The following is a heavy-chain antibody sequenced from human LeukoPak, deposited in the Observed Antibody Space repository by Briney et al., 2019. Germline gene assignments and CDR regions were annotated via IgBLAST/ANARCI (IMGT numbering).Heavy chain of an antibody. D-gene: IGHD2-15*01. CDR2: INTSGST. J-gene: IGHJ5*02. V-gene: IGHV4-4*07. Sequence: SETLSLTCGVSGGSISSFYWSWIRQPAGKGLEWIGRINTSGSTNYNPSLKSRVTISVDKSNNQFSLSLSSVTAADTAVYYCARGHECSGGLTRFDPWGQGTLDTVSS. CDR1: GGSISSFY. CDR3: ARGHECSGGLTRFDP.